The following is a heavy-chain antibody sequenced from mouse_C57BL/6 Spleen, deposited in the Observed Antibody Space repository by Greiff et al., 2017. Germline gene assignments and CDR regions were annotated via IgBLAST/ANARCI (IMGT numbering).Heavy chain of an antibody. V-gene: IGHV5-17*01. J-gene: IGHJ3*01. D-gene: IGHD1-1*01. CDR1: GFTFSDYG. CDR2: ISSGSSTI. CDR3: ARNYYVSSSWFAY. Sequence: DVMLVESGGGLVKPGGSLKLSCAASGFTFSDYGMHWVRQAPEKGLEWVAYISSGSSTIYYADTVKGRFTISRDNAKNTLFLQMTSLRSEDTAMYYCARNYYVSSSWFAYWGQGTLVTVSA.